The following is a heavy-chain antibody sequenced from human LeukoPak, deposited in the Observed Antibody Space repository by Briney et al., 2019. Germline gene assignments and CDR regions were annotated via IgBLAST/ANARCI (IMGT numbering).Heavy chain of an antibody. CDR2: FDPEDGET. Sequence: ASVKVSCKVSGYTLTELSMHWVRQAPGKGLEWMGGFDPEDGETIYAQKFQGRVTMTEDTSTDTAYMELSSLRSEDTAVYYCATDRSDGSGSYYSFDYWGQGTLVTVSS. CDR3: ATDRSDGSGSYYSFDY. V-gene: IGHV1-24*01. CDR1: GYTLTELS. D-gene: IGHD3-10*01. J-gene: IGHJ4*02.